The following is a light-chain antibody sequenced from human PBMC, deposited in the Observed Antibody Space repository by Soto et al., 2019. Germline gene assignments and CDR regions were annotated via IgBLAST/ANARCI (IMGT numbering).Light chain of an antibody. J-gene: IGKJ3*01. CDR1: QGISDY. CDR3: KKSYSTLGT. CDR2: TAS. V-gene: IGKV1-39*01. Sequence: DIRMTQSPSSLSASVGETFTITCRASQGISDYLSWFQHKPGEAPKLLIYTASSLQGGVPLRFSGAGSRTDFSLTISGLQPEDSATYYCKKSYSTLGTVGPGTKVDIK.